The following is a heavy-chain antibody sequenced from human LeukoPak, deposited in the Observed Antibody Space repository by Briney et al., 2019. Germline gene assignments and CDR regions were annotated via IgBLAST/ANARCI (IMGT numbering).Heavy chain of an antibody. CDR2: IYPGDSDT. CDR1: GYSFTSYW. V-gene: IGHV5-51*01. D-gene: IGHD3-22*01. CDR3: ARSGKYDSSGYYSGYYYGMDV. Sequence: GESLKISCKGSGYSFTSYWIGWVRQMPGKGLEWMGIIYPGDSDTRYSPSFQGQVTISADKSISTAYLQWSSLKASDTAMYYCARSGKYDSSGYYSGYYYGMDVWGQGTTVTVSS. J-gene: IGHJ6*02.